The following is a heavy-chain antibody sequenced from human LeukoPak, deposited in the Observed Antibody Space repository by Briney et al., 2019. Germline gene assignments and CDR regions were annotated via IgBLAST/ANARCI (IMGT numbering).Heavy chain of an antibody. CDR3: ARVDIAVAGIFDY. Sequence: KTGESLRLSCAASGFTFSSYSMNWVRQAPGKGLEWVSSISSSSSYIYYADSVKGRFTISRDNAKNSLYLQMNSLRAEDTAVYYCARVDIAVAGIFDYWGQGTLVTVSS. D-gene: IGHD6-19*01. CDR1: GFTFSSYS. CDR2: ISSSSSYI. V-gene: IGHV3-21*01. J-gene: IGHJ4*02.